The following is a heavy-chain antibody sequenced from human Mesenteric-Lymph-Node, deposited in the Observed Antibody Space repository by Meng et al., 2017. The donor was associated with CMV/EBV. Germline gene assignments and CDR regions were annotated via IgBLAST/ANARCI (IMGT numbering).Heavy chain of an antibody. CDR3: SKDANWACDY. CDR2: VVNDGINK. CDR1: GFIFSSYG. V-gene: IGHV3-30*02. D-gene: IGHD7-27*01. J-gene: IGHJ4*02. Sequence: GESLKISCTASGFIFSSYGMHWVRQVPGQGPEWVSYVVNDGINKYYADSVRGRFTITKDDSKNTMYPYMNSLRPEDTAVYYCSKDANWACDYWGQGTLVTVSS.